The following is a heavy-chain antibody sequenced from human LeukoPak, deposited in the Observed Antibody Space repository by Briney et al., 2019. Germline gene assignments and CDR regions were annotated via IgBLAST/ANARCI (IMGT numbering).Heavy chain of an antibody. CDR3: ARDRVATIQGCYMDV. V-gene: IGHV3-11*01. Sequence: GGSLRLSRAPSGFTLTDYYMSWIRPAPGKGLEWVSYISRIGRTIYYAHSVKGRSTISTNNAKNSLYLQMNSLRAEDTAVYYCARDRVATIQGCYMDVWGKGTTVTVSS. J-gene: IGHJ6*03. CDR2: ISRIGRTI. CDR1: GFTLTDYY. D-gene: IGHD5-12*01.